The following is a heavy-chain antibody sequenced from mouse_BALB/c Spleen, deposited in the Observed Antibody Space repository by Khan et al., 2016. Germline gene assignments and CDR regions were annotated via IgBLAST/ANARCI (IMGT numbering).Heavy chain of an antibody. V-gene: IGHV3-2*02. Sequence: EVQLQESGPGLVKPSQSLSLTCTVTGYSITSDYAWNWIRQFPGNKLEWMGYISYSGSTSHPPSLKSRISITRETSKNQFFLQLNSVTTEDTATYYCARNYFFDYWGQGTTLTVSS. CDR2: ISYSGST. J-gene: IGHJ2*01. CDR1: GYSITSDYA. CDR3: ARNYFFDY.